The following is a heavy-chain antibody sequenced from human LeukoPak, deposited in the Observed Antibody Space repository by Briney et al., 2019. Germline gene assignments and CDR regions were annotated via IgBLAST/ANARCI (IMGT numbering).Heavy chain of an antibody. J-gene: IGHJ3*02. CDR2: ISTGSSTI. D-gene: IGHD3-10*01. Sequence: PGGSLRLSCAASGFTFSIYSMNWVRQAPGKGLEWVSFISTGSSTIYYADSVKGRFTISRDNAKNSLYLQMNSLRAEDTAVYYCARAGDYGSGSCAFDMWGQGTMVTVSS. CDR3: ARAGDYGSGSCAFDM. CDR1: GFTFSIYS. V-gene: IGHV3-48*01.